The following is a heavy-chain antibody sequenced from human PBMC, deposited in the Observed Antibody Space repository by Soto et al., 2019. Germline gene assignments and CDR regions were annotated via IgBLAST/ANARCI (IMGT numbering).Heavy chain of an antibody. CDR2: TYYRSKWYN. CDR1: GDSVSTNSAT. J-gene: IGHJ5*02. Sequence: SQTLSLTCVISGDSVSTNSATWNWIRQSPSRGLEWLGRTYYRSKWYNDYAVSVKSRITINPDTSKNQFSLQLNSVTPEDTAVYYCARGSSSGSTRVLSWFDPWGQGTLVTVSS. D-gene: IGHD1-26*01. CDR3: ARGSSSGSTRVLSWFDP. V-gene: IGHV6-1*01.